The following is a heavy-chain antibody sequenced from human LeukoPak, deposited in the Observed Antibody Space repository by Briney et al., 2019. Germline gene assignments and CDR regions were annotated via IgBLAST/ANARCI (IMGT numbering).Heavy chain of an antibody. V-gene: IGHV4-59*01. CDR2: FHNSGTS. CDR3: ARRGYSYGWAFDI. CDR1: DDSISDYY. J-gene: IGHJ3*02. D-gene: IGHD5-18*01. Sequence: SETLSLTCTVSDDSISDYYRGWIRQPPGKRLEWIGYFHNSGTSTYNPSLKSRVTISADTSKNQFSLKLSSVTAADTAVYYCARRGYSYGWAFDIWGQGTMVTVSS.